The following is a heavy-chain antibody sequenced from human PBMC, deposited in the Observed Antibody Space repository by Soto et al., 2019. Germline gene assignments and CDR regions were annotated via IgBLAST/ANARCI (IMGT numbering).Heavy chain of an antibody. CDR2: ISGSGGST. D-gene: IGHD3-10*01. V-gene: IGHV3-23*01. J-gene: IGHJ4*02. CDR3: AQYYFGSCLFDY. Sequence: PGGALRLSCAASGFTFSSYAMSWVRQAPGKGLEWVSAISGSGGSTYYADSVKGRFTISRDNSKNTLYLQKNSLRAEDEAVYYCAQYYFGSCLFDYWGQGSLVTVSS. CDR1: GFTFSSYA.